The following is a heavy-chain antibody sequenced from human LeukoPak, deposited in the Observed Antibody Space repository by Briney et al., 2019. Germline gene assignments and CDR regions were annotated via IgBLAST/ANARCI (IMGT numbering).Heavy chain of an antibody. V-gene: IGHV4-30-2*01. J-gene: IGHJ4*02. CDR3: AGFLQYSGSYRAYFDY. D-gene: IGHD1-26*01. Sequence: SETLSLTCTVSGGSISSGGYYWSWIRQPPGKGLEWIGYIYHRGSTYYNPSLKSRVTISVDRSKNQFSLKLSSVTAADTAVYYCAGFLQYSGSYRAYFDYWGQGTLVTVSS. CDR1: GGSISSGGYY. CDR2: IYHRGST.